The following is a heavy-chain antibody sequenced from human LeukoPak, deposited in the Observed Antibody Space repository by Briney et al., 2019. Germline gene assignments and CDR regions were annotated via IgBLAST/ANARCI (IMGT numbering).Heavy chain of an antibody. J-gene: IGHJ6*03. Sequence: ASVKVCFTSSGYTFTSNSISWMREAHAQGLELVGWMNLNSGNTGYAQKFHGRVTITRNTSITRAYMELSRLISEDTVVYYCARLAASGTFFYYYYMDVWGKGTTVTVSS. V-gene: IGHV1-8*03. CDR2: MNLNSGNT. CDR3: ARLAASGTFFYYYYMDV. D-gene: IGHD6-13*01. CDR1: GYTFTSNS.